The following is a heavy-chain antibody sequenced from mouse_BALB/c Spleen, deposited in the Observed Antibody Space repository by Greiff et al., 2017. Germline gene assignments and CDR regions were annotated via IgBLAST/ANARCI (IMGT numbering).Heavy chain of an antibody. CDR3: ARGGWLAFDY. CDR2: ISYSGST. V-gene: IGHV3-2*02. CDR1: GYSITSDYA. Sequence: EVKVEESGPGLVKPSQSLSLTCTVTGYSITSDYAWNWIRQFPGTKLEWMGYISYSGSTSYNPSLKSRISITRDTSKNQFFLQLNSVTTEDTATYYCARGGWLAFDYWGQGTTLTVSS. D-gene: IGHD2-3*01. J-gene: IGHJ2*01.